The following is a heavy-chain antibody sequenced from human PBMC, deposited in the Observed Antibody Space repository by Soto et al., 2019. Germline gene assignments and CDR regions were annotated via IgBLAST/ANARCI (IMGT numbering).Heavy chain of an antibody. CDR3: AKDRGGDCPDNSCYFGADY. CDR1: GFPFYSYG. CDR2: ISFDGDTK. V-gene: IGHV3-30*18. D-gene: IGHD2-2*01. J-gene: IGHJ4*02. Sequence: GGSLRLSCAASGFPFYSYGMSWVRRAPGKGLEWVALISFDGDTKLYADSVKGRFTISRENSKNTLSLHMDRLRVEDTAVYYCAKDRGGDCPDNSCYFGADYWGQGTPVTVSS.